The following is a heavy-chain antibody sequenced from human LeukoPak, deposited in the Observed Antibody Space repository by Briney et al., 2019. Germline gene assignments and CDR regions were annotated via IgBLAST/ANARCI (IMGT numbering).Heavy chain of an antibody. V-gene: IGHV4-34*01. CDR3: ATGDSSLGWAFDI. D-gene: IGHD3-22*01. CDR1: GGSFSGYY. CDR2: INHSGST. Sequence: SETLSLTCAVYGGSFSGYYWSWIRQPPGKGLEWIGEINHSGSTNYNPSLKSRVTISVDTSKNQFSLKLSSVTAADTAVYYCATGDSSLGWAFDIWGQGTMVTVSS. J-gene: IGHJ3*02.